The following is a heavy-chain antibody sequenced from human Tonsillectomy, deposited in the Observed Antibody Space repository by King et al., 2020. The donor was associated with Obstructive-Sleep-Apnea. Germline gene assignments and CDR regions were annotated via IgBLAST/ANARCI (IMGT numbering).Heavy chain of an antibody. J-gene: IGHJ5*02. CDR3: ARDGPVVVPAAMPGFNWFDP. Sequence: QVQLVESGGGVVQPGRSLRLSCAASGFTFSTYAIYWVRQAPGKGLEWVAGISYDGSNKYYADSVKGRFTISRDNSKNTLYLQMNNLRAEDTAVYYCARDGPVVVPAAMPGFNWFDPWGQGTLVIVSS. D-gene: IGHD2-2*01. CDR1: GFTFSTYA. V-gene: IGHV3-30-3*01. CDR2: ISYDGSNK.